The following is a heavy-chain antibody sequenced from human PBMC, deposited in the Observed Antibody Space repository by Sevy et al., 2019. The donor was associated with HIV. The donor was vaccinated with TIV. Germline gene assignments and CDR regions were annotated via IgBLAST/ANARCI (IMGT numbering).Heavy chain of an antibody. Sequence: GGSLRLSCAASGFTFSSYSMNWVRQAPWKGLEWVSYISSSSSTIYYADSVKGRFTISRDNAKNSLYLQMNSLRAEDTAVYYCARESTVAGTPGVYYFDYWGQGTLVTVSS. J-gene: IGHJ4*02. D-gene: IGHD6-19*01. V-gene: IGHV3-48*01. CDR1: GFTFSSYS. CDR2: ISSSSSTI. CDR3: ARESTVAGTPGVYYFDY.